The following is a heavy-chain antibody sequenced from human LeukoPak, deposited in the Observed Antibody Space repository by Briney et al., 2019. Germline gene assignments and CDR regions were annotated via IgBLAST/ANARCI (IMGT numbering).Heavy chain of an antibody. V-gene: IGHV4-4*07. CDR1: GGSISPYY. CDR2: IHFCGTT. Sequence: SETLSLTCTVSGGSISPYYWIWIRQSAGKGLECIGRIHFCGTTNYHPSLTGRITMSVNTSNNQFSLKLYSVTAADTAVYFCVRDSPDGYTYGHYFYYMDVWGKGTTVTVSS. D-gene: IGHD5-18*01. CDR3: VRDSPDGYTYGHYFYYMDV. J-gene: IGHJ6*03.